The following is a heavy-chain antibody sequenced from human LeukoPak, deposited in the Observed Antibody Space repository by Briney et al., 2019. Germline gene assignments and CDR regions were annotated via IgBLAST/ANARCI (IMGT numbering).Heavy chain of an antibody. CDR2: INHSGST. CDR3: AREGSYCSSTSCQSAFDP. D-gene: IGHD2-2*01. J-gene: IGHJ5*02. Sequence: SATLSPTCAVYGGSFSGYYWSWIRQPPGKGLEWIGEINHSGSTNYNPSLKSRVTISVDTSKNQFSLKLSSVTAADTAVYYCAREGSYCSSTSCQSAFDPWGQGTLVTVSS. V-gene: IGHV4-34*01. CDR1: GGSFSGYY.